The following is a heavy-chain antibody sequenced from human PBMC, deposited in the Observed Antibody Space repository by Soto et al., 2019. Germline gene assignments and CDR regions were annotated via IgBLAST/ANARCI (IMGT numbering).Heavy chain of an antibody. J-gene: IGHJ4*02. CDR1: GGSISSGHYY. Sequence: SETLSLTCTLSGGSISSGHYYWSWIRQPPGKGLEWIGYIHHSGSTFSNPSLKSRATISVDRSKNQFSLKLSSVTAADTAVYHCARSPHYSDSSGYKHSFDYWGRGTLVT. D-gene: IGHD3-22*01. CDR3: ARSPHYSDSSGYKHSFDY. CDR2: IHHSGST. V-gene: IGHV4-30-2*01.